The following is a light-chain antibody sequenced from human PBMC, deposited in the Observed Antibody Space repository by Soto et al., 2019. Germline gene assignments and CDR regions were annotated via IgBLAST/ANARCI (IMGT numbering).Light chain of an antibody. Sequence: QSALTQPPSASGSPGQSVTISCTGTSSDVGAYDYVSWYQQHPGKAPKLMIYEINKRPSGVPDRFSGSKPGNTASLTVSGLQAEDEADYYCSSYAGSSNVFGTGTRSPS. V-gene: IGLV2-8*01. CDR3: SSYAGSSNV. CDR2: EIN. J-gene: IGLJ1*01. CDR1: SSDVGAYDY.